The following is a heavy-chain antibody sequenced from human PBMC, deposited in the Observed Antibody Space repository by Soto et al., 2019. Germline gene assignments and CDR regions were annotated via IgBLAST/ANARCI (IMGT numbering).Heavy chain of an antibody. V-gene: IGHV3-7*01. CDR1: GFTFSSYW. CDR2: IKQDGSEK. J-gene: IGHJ3*02. Sequence: LRLSCAASGFTFSSYWMSWVRQAPGKGLEWVANIKQDGSEKYYVDSVKGRFTISRDNAKNSLYLQMNSLRAEDTAVYYCARPIRPYCGGDCYSGLAALDIWGQGTMVTVSS. D-gene: IGHD2-21*02. CDR3: ARPIRPYCGGDCYSGLAALDI.